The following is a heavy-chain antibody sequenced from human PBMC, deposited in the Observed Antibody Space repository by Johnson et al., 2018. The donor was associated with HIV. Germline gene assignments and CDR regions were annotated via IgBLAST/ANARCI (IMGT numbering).Heavy chain of an antibody. CDR2: ISWNSGSI. V-gene: IGHV3-20*04. Sequence: VQLVESGGGVVRPGGSLRLSCAASGFTFDDYGMSWVRQAPGKGLEWVACISWNSGSIGYADSVKGRFTISRENAKNSLYLQMNSLRAGDTAVYYCARESPGYAFDIWGQGTMVTVSS. CDR3: ARESPGYAFDI. J-gene: IGHJ3*02. D-gene: IGHD1-1*01. CDR1: GFTFDDYG.